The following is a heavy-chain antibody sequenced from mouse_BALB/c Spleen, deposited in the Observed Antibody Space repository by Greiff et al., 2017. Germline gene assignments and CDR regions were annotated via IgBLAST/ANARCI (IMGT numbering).Heavy chain of an antibody. V-gene: IGHV3-2*02. CDR3: ARSPATAWFAY. J-gene: IGHJ3*01. CDR2: ISYSGST. Sequence: EVKLMESGPGLVKPSQSLSLTCTVTGYSITSDYAWNWIRQFPGNKLEWMGYISYSGSTSYNPSLKSRISITRDTSKNQFFLQLNSVTTEDTATYYCARSPATAWFAYWGQGTLVTVSA. CDR1: GYSITSDYA. D-gene: IGHD3-1*01.